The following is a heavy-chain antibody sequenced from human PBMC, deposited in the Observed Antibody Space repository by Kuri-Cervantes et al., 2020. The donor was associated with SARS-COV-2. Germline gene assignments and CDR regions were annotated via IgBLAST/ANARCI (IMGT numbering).Heavy chain of an antibody. Sequence: ASVKVSCKVSGYTLTELSMHWVRQAPGKGLEWMGGFDPEDGETIYAQKFQGRVTMTEDTSTDTAYMELSSLRSEGTAVYYCATDGWVRGVTVFYYYGMDVWGQGTTVTVSS. CDR2: FDPEDGET. D-gene: IGHD3-10*01. V-gene: IGHV1-24*01. CDR1: GYTLTELS. CDR3: ATDGWVRGVTVFYYYGMDV. J-gene: IGHJ6*02.